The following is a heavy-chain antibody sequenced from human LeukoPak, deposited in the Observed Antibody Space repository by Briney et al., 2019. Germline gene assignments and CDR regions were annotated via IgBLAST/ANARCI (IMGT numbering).Heavy chain of an antibody. V-gene: IGHV4-38-2*01. J-gene: IGHJ4*02. CDR2: IYHGGNT. D-gene: IGHD3-3*01. Sequence: SETLSLTCAVSGYSISSVYYWGWIRQPPGKGPEWIGSIYHGGNTYYNPSLKSRVSISVDTPKHQFSLKLSSVTAADTAVYYCARHLNSIFGVVTPDYWGQGTLVTVSS. CDR3: ARHLNSIFGVVTPDY. CDR1: GYSISSVYY.